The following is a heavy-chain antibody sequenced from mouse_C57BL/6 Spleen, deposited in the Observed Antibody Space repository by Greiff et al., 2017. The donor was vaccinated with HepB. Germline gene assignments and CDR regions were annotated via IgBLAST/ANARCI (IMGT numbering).Heavy chain of an antibody. V-gene: IGHV1-4*01. CDR1: GYTFTSYT. J-gene: IGHJ4*01. CDR3: ARSYDGPMDY. D-gene: IGHD2-3*01. CDR2: INPSSGYT. Sequence: QVQLKESGAELARPGASVKMSCKASGYTFTSYTMHWVKQRPGQGLEWIGYINPSSGYTKYNQKFKDKATFTADKSSSTAYMQLSSLTSEDSAVYYCARSYDGPMDYWGQGTSVTVSS.